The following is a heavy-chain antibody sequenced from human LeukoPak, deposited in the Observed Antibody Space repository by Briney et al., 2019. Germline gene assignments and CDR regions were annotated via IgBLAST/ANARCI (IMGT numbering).Heavy chain of an antibody. Sequence: ASVKVSCKASGYTFTSYGISWVRQAPGQGLEWMGWISAYNGNTNYAQKLQGRVTMTTDTSTSTAYMELRSLRSDDTAVYYCARVHCSSTSCYAEDAFDIWGQGTMVTVSS. J-gene: IGHJ3*02. V-gene: IGHV1-18*01. CDR3: ARVHCSSTSCYAEDAFDI. CDR2: ISAYNGNT. D-gene: IGHD2-2*01. CDR1: GYTFTSYG.